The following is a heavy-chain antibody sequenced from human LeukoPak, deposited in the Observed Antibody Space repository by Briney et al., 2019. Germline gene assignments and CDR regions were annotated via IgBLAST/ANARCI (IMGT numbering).Heavy chain of an antibody. CDR1: GGSISSYY. D-gene: IGHD5-24*01. J-gene: IGHJ4*02. CDR3: ARGRDGYNFLNRGEYYYFDY. CDR2: IYYNGST. Sequence: SETLSLTCTVSGGSISSYYWSWIRQSPEKGLEWIGCIYYNGSTNYNPSLKSRVTISVGTSKNQFSLKLSSVTAADTAVYYCARGRDGYNFLNRGEYYYFDYWGQGTLVTVSS. V-gene: IGHV4-59*08.